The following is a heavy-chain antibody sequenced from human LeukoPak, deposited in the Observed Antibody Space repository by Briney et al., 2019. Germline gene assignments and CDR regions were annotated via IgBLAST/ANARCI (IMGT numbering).Heavy chain of an antibody. J-gene: IGHJ4*02. CDR1: GFTFSSYG. CDR3: AKDSWEVGATSEIDY. D-gene: IGHD1-26*01. V-gene: IGHV3-30*02. CDR2: IRYDGSDK. Sequence: GGSLRLSCAASGFTFSSYGMHWVRQAPGKGLEWVGFIRYDGSDKYYADSVKGRFTISRDNPKNTLYLRVSSLRAEDTAVYYCAKDSWEVGATSEIDYWGQGTLVTVSS.